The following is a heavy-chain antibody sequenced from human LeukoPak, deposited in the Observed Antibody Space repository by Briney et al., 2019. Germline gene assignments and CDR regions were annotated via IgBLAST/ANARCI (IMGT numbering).Heavy chain of an antibody. CDR1: GFTFSSYS. J-gene: IGHJ4*02. V-gene: IGHV3-21*01. Sequence: GGSLRLSCAASGFTFSSYSMNWVRQAPGKGLEWVPSISSSSSYIYYADSVKGRFTISRDNAKNSLYLQMNSLRAEDTAVYYCARDPVEMATPNFDYWGQGTLVTVSS. CDR2: ISSSSSYI. D-gene: IGHD5-24*01. CDR3: ARDPVEMATPNFDY.